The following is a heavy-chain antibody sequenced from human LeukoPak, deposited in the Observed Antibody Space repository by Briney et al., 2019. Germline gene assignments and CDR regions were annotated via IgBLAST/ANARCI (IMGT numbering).Heavy chain of an antibody. V-gene: IGHV1-2*06. Sequence: ASVKVSCKAAGYTLTGYYMFWVRQAPGQGLEWMGRINPNSGGTNYAQKFQGRVTITRDTSISTAYMELSRLRSDDTAVYYCARGYCMGGSCYSVENWFDPWGQGTLVTVSS. D-gene: IGHD2-15*01. CDR3: ARGYCMGGSCYSVENWFDP. CDR1: GYTLTGYY. CDR2: INPNSGGT. J-gene: IGHJ5*02.